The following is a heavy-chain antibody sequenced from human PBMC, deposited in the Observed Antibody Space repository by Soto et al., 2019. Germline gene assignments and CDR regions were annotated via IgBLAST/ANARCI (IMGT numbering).Heavy chain of an antibody. D-gene: IGHD2-2*01. Sequence: QVQLQQWGAGLLKPSETLSLTCAVYGGSFSGYYWSWIRQPPGKGLEWIGEINHSGSTNYNPSLKSRVTISVETSKNQFSLKLSSVTAADTAVYYCARGGGDCSSTSCYAQTSFDYWGQGTLVTVSS. V-gene: IGHV4-34*01. J-gene: IGHJ4*02. CDR2: INHSGST. CDR3: ARGGGDCSSTSCYAQTSFDY. CDR1: GGSFSGYY.